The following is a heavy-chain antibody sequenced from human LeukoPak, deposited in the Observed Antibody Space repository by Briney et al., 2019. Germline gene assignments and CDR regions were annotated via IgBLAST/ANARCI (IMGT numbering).Heavy chain of an antibody. Sequence: PSETLSLTCTVSGGSISSGSYYWSWIRQPAGKGLEWIGRIYTSGSTNYNPSLKSRVTISVDTSKNQFSLKLSSVTAADTAVYYCARVGAYGDHIDYWGQGTLVTVSS. CDR1: GGSISSGSYY. V-gene: IGHV4-61*02. CDR3: ARVGAYGDHIDY. CDR2: IYTSGST. J-gene: IGHJ4*02. D-gene: IGHD4-17*01.